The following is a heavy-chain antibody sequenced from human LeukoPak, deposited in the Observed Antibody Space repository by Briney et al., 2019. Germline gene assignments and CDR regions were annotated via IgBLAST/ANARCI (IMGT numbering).Heavy chain of an antibody. CDR1: GGSISSYY. J-gene: IGHJ3*02. Sequence: SETLSLTCTVSGGSISSYYWSWIRQPPGKGLEWIGYIYYSGSTYYNPSLKSRVTISVDTSKNQFSLKLSSVTAADTAVYYCARHPTLDLDAFDIWGQGTMVTVSS. V-gene: IGHV4-59*08. CDR2: IYYSGST. CDR3: ARHPTLDLDAFDI.